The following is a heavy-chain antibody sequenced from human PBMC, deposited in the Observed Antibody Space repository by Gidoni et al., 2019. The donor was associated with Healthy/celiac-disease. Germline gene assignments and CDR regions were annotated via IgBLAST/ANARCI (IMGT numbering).Heavy chain of an antibody. J-gene: IGHJ3*02. Sequence: EVQRLEYGGGVVQPGGSLRLSCAAAGVTFGSYAMSWVRQAPGQGLEWVSAISVSGGSTYYADSVTGRFTISSDNSKNTLYLQMNSLRAEDTAVYYCAKDKSRIVGAMNAFDIWGHGTMVTVSS. CDR2: ISVSGGST. CDR3: AKDKSRIVGAMNAFDI. D-gene: IGHD1-26*01. V-gene: IGHV3-23*01. CDR1: GVTFGSYA.